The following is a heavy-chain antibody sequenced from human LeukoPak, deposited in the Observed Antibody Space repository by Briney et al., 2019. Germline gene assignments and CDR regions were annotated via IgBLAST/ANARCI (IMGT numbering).Heavy chain of an antibody. V-gene: IGHV3-9*03. CDR3: AKGRRTGDYDFWGGPIGGFDP. CDR2: ISWNSGSI. Sequence: GGSLRLSCAASGFTFDDYAMHWVRQAPGKGLEWVSGISWNSGSIGYADSVKGRFTISRDNAKNSLYLQMNSLRAEDMALYYCAKGRRTGDYDFWGGPIGGFDPWGQGTLVTVSS. CDR1: GFTFDDYA. J-gene: IGHJ5*02. D-gene: IGHD3-3*01.